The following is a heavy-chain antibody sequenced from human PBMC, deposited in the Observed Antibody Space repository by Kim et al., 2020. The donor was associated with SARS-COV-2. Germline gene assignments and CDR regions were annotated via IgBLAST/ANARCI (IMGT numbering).Heavy chain of an antibody. V-gene: IGHV3-23*01. J-gene: IGHJ6*02. CDR1: GFTFSSYS. D-gene: IGHD2-2*01. Sequence: GGSLRLSCAASGFTFSSYSMSWVRQAPGKGLEWVSSISGSGGETYYADSVKGRFTISRDNAKNTLYLQLNRLRGEDTAVYYCAKCGAAPSGTTCYHYGMDVWGQGTTVTVSS. CDR3: AKCGAAPSGTTCYHYGMDV. CDR2: ISGSGGET.